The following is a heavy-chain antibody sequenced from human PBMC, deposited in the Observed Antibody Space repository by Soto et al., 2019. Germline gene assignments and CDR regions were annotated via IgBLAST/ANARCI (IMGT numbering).Heavy chain of an antibody. Sequence: ASVKVSCKASGYTFTSYGVSWVRQAPGQGLEWMGWISAFNGQANYIQKVQGRVTLTTEASTSTAYMELRSLRSDDTAVYYCARGGDYYYGMDVWGQGTTVTVSS. J-gene: IGHJ6*02. D-gene: IGHD3-16*01. V-gene: IGHV1-18*01. CDR1: GYTFTSYG. CDR2: ISAFNGQA. CDR3: ARGGDYYYGMDV.